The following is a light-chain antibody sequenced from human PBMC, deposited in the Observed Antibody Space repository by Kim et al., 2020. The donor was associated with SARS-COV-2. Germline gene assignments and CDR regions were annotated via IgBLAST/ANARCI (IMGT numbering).Light chain of an antibody. CDR2: QDT. Sequence: SYELTQPPSVSVSPGQTAKISCTGDKLGDKDASWYQQKPGQSPVLVIYQDTKRPSGIPRRFSGSNSGNTATLTISGTQSMDEADYYCQTWDSSVMFG. V-gene: IGLV3-1*01. CDR1: KLGDKD. J-gene: IGLJ3*02. CDR3: QTWDSSVM.